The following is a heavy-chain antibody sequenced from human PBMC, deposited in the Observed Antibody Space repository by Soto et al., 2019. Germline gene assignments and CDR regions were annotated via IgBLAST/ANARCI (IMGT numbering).Heavy chain of an antibody. D-gene: IGHD2-2*01. Sequence: QVQLQESGPGLVKPSETLSLTCTVSGGSTNDYYWSWIRQPPGKGLECIGYIYNRGITNYNPSLKSRVTISVDTSKNQLSLKLSSVTATDTAVYYCARHTPYCTSANCYLYSFESWGQGTLAIVSS. J-gene: IGHJ4*02. CDR3: ARHTPYCTSANCYLYSFES. CDR2: IYNRGIT. CDR1: GGSTNDYY. V-gene: IGHV4-59*08.